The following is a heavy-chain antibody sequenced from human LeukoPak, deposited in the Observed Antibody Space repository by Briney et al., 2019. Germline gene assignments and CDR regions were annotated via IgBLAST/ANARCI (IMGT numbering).Heavy chain of an antibody. V-gene: IGHV4-59*08. J-gene: IGHJ4*02. CDR3: ATDYYGSGSYLY. CDR1: GGSISSYY. CDR2: IYYSGST. Sequence: PSETLSLTCTVSGGSISSYYWSWIRQPPGKGLEWIGYIYYSGSTNYNPSLKSRVTISVDTSKNQFSLKLSSVTAADTAVYYCATDYYGSGSYLYWGQGTLVTVSS. D-gene: IGHD3-10*01.